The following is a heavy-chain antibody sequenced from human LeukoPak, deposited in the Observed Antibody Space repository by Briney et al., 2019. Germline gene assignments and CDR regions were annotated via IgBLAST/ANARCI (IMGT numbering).Heavy chain of an antibody. CDR3: ARGLLHYNILTGYYNKYFDY. CDR2: IYTSGST. D-gene: IGHD3-9*01. J-gene: IGHJ4*02. V-gene: IGHV4-61*02. CDR1: GGPISSGSYY. Sequence: NPSETLSLTCTVSGGPISSGSYYWSWIRQPAGKGLEWIGRIYTSGSTNYNPSLKSRATISVDTSKNQFSLKLSSVTAADTAVYYCARGLLHYNILTGYYNKYFDYWGQGTLVTVSS.